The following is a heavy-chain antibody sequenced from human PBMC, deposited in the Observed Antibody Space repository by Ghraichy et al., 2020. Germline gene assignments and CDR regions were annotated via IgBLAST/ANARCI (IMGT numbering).Heavy chain of an antibody. J-gene: IGHJ4*02. V-gene: IGHV3-74*01. CDR3: ARESCSGGRCFVGTGGSHFDY. D-gene: IGHD2-15*01. Sequence: GGSLRLSCAASGFTLSNYWMHWVRQAPGKGLVWVSRIKSDGSSTIYADSVKGQFTISRDNDKNMLYLQMNSLRAEDTAVYYCARESCSGGRCFVGTGGSHFDYWGQGTMVTVSS. CDR1: GFTLSNYW. CDR2: IKSDGSST.